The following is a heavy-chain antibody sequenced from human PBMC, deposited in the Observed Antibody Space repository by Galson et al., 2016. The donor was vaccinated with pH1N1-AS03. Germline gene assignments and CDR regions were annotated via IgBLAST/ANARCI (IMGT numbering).Heavy chain of an antibody. J-gene: IGHJ6*02. Sequence: SVKVSCKASGGTLSSYTINWVRQAPGQGLEWMGRINPMVGLADYAQKLQARVTITADKSTSTVYMELGSLRSEDTAVYYCARVSGEDGRGGYKGASAMDAWGQGTTVTVSS. CDR1: GGTLSSYT. CDR2: INPMVGLA. V-gene: IGHV1-69*02. CDR3: ARVSGEDGRGGYKGASAMDA. D-gene: IGHD5-24*01.